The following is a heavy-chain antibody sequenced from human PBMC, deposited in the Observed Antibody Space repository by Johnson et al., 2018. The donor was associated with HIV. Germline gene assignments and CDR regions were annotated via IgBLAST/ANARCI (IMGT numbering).Heavy chain of an antibody. V-gene: IGHV3-30*03. CDR3: ARGSSSKRAIRDAFDI. D-gene: IGHD6-13*01. CDR1: GFTFEDHG. CDR2: VSYDGSNK. Sequence: QVQLVESGGGLVQPGGSLRLSCAASGFTFEDHGMSWVRQAPGKGLEWVAVVSYDGSNKYYADSVKGRFTISRDNSKNTLYLQMNSLRAEDTAVYYCARGSSSKRAIRDAFDIWGQGTMVTVSS. J-gene: IGHJ3*02.